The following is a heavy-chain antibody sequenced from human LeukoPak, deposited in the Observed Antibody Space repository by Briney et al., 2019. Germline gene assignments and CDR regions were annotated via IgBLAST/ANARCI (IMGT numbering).Heavy chain of an antibody. CDR2: TSASGGRT. D-gene: IGHD3-10*01. CDR3: TLTLVRGRVYGMDV. J-gene: IGHJ6*04. V-gene: IGHV3-23*01. Sequence: GGSLRLSCAASGFTVSSNYMSWLRQAPGKGLEWVSGTSASGGRTYYADSVKGRFTISRDNSKNTLYLQMNSLRAEDTAVYYCTLTLVRGRVYGMDVWGEGTTVTVSS. CDR1: GFTVSSNY.